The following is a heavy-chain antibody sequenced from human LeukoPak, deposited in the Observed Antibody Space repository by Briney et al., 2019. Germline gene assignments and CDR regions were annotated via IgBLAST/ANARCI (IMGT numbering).Heavy chain of an antibody. CDR3: ARAQTTGFGESLHY. J-gene: IGHJ4*02. V-gene: IGHV1-18*01. CDR2: ISAYNGNT. CDR1: GYTFTNYG. D-gene: IGHD3-10*01. Sequence: ASVKVSCKASGYTFTNYGISWVRQAPGQGLEWMGWISAYNGNTNYAQNLQGRVTLTTDTSTSTAYMEVRSLRSDDTAVYYCARAQTTGFGESLHYWGQGSLVTVSS.